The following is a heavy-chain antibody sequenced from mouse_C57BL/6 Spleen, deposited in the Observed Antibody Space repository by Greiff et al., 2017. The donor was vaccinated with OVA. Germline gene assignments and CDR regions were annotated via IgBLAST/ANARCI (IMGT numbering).Heavy chain of an antibody. J-gene: IGHJ2*01. CDR2: IYPRSGNT. CDR1: GYTFTSYG. Sequence: LVESGAELARPGASVKLSCKASGYTFTSYGISWVKQRTGQGLEWIGEIYPRSGNTYYNEKFKGKATLTADKSSSTAYMELRSLTSEDSAVYFCARHYGHFDYWGQGTTLTVSS. CDR3: ARHYGHFDY. D-gene: IGHD1-1*01. V-gene: IGHV1-81*01.